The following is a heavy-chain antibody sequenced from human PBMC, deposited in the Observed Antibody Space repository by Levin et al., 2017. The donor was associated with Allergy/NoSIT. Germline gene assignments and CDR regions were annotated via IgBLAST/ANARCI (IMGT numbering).Heavy chain of an antibody. CDR2: IYPGDSDT. CDR1: GYNFTTYW. CDR3: ARHRVATRTNDAFDF. J-gene: IGHJ3*01. Sequence: PGESLKISCKASGYNFTTYWIGWVRHVPEKGLEWMAIIYPGDSDTRYSPSFQGQVTISVDKSISTTYLQYNSLRASDTAMYYCARHRVATRTNDAFDFWGLGTLVTVSP. V-gene: IGHV5-51*01. D-gene: IGHD1/OR15-1a*01.